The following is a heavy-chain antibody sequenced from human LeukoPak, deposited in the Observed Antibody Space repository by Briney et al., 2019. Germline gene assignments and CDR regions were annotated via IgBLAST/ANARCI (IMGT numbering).Heavy chain of an antibody. V-gene: IGHV3-30-3*01. Sequence: GGSLRLSCAASGFTFSSYAMHWVRQAPGKGLEWVAVISYDGSNKYYADSVKGRFTISRDNAKNSLYLQMNSLRAEDTAVYYCARETWPYYFDYWGQGTLVTVSS. D-gene: IGHD5-24*01. CDR2: ISYDGSNK. CDR1: GFTFSSYA. CDR3: ARETWPYYFDY. J-gene: IGHJ4*02.